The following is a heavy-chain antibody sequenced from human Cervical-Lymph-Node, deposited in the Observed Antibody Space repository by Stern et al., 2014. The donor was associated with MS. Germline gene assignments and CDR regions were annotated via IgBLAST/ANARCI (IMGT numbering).Heavy chain of an antibody. CDR1: GFTFSSYS. CDR3: ARADCSGRSCYSSYYGLDV. J-gene: IGHJ6*02. D-gene: IGHD2-15*01. Sequence: EVQLVESGGGLVKPGGSLRLSCAASGFTFSSYSMNWVRQAPGKGLEGVSSISPSTSYIKYADSVQGRFTISRDNAKNSLYLQMNSLRAEDTAVYYCARADCSGRSCYSSYYGLDVWGQGTTVTVSS. CDR2: ISPSTSYI. V-gene: IGHV3-21*01.